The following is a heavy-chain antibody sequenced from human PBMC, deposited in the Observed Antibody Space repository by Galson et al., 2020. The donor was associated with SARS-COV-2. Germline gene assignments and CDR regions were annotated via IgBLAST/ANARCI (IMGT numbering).Heavy chain of an antibody. V-gene: IGHV4-59*08. J-gene: IGHJ4*02. CDR3: AKLAEGRRSSEDY. D-gene: IGHD1-26*01. Sequence: EISETLSLTCTVSRGSISNHYWSWIRQPPGKGLEWIGYIDDSGTTNFNPSLKSRVTISLDTPKHQFSLKVNSVTAADTAVYYCAKLAEGRRSSEDYWGQGTRVTVSS. CDR1: RGSISNHY. CDR2: IDDSGTT.